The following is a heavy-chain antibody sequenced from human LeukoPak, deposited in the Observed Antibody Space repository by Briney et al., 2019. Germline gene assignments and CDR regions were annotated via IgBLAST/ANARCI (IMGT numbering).Heavy chain of an antibody. CDR2: ISHSGST. D-gene: IGHD3-9*01. V-gene: IGHV4-34*01. J-gene: IGHJ4*02. CDR3: ARGRGYYDILTGYFPFGY. CDR1: GGSFSGYY. Sequence: PSETLSLTCAVYGGSFSGYYWSWIRQPPGKGLEWIGEISHSGSTNYNPSLKSRVTISVDTSKNQFSLKLSSVTAADTAVYYCARGRGYYDILTGYFPFGYWGQGTLVTVSS.